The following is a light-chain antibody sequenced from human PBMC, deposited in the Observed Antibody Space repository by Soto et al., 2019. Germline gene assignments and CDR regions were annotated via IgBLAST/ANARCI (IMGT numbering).Light chain of an antibody. CDR3: QQFGAGSPWT. CDR1: QSISTW. J-gene: IGKJ1*01. V-gene: IGKV1-5*03. Sequence: DIQVTQSPSTLSASVGDRVTITCRASQSISTWLAWFQQKPGRAPKVLISKASTLESGVPSRFSRDGSGTEFTLTISSLQTDDLATYYCQQFGAGSPWTFGQGTKVELK. CDR2: KAS.